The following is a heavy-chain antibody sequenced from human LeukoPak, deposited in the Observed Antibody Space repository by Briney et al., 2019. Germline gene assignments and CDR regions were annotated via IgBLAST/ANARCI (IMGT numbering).Heavy chain of an antibody. Sequence: PSQTLSLTCTVSGGSISSGDYYWNWIRQHPEKSLEWIGYIFYSGRTSYNPSLKSRVTMSVDTSKNQFSLQLSSVTAADTAVYYCARDGNPWNLDVWGRGTLVTVSS. CDR2: IFYSGRT. D-gene: IGHD1-26*01. V-gene: IGHV4-31*03. CDR1: GGSISSGDYY. CDR3: ARDGNPWNLDV. J-gene: IGHJ2*01.